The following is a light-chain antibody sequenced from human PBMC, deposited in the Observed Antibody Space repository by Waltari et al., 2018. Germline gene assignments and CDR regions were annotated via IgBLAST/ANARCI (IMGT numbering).Light chain of an antibody. CDR2: WAA. CDR3: QQYYSGPPHT. V-gene: IGKV4-1*01. CDR1: QTLYSSNNHKDY. Sequence: DIVMTQSPDSLTVSLGERATINCKSSQTLYSSNNHKDYLAWYQQKPGQSPKLLIYWAATREAGVPDRFSGSGSGTDFTLTISSLQAEDVAVDYCQQYYSGPPHTFGQGTKLEIK. J-gene: IGKJ2*01.